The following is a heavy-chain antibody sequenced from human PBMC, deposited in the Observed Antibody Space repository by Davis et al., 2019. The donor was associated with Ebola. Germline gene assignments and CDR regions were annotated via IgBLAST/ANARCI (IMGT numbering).Heavy chain of an antibody. CDR3: ARGLLWFGELLPHYYFDY. CDR1: GYTFTSYD. Sequence: ASVKVSCKASGYTFTSYDINWVRQAPGQGLEWMGWINPNSGGTNYAQKFQGWVTMTRDTSISTAYMELSRLRSDDTAVYYCARGLLWFGELLPHYYFDYWGQGTLVTVSS. D-gene: IGHD3-10*01. V-gene: IGHV1-2*04. J-gene: IGHJ4*02. CDR2: INPNSGGT.